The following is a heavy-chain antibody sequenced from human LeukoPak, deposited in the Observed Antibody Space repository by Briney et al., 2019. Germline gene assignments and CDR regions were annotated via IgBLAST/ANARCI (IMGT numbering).Heavy chain of an antibody. J-gene: IGHJ5*02. D-gene: IGHD3-10*01. CDR1: GGSLNSPNYY. Sequence: SETLSLTCIVSGGSLNSPNYYWGWIRQPPGKGLEWIGTIYYSGTTYYNPSLKSRLTISVDTSKNQFSLKLTAVTAADTAVYYCARHDYFGSLNWFDPWGQGTLITVSS. CDR2: IYYSGTT. CDR3: ARHDYFGSLNWFDP. V-gene: IGHV4-39*01.